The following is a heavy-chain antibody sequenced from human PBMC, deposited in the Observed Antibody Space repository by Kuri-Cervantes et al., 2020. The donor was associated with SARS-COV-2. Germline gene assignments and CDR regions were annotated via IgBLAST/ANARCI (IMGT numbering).Heavy chain of an antibody. V-gene: IGHV3-11*04. D-gene: IGHD3-3*01. Sequence: GESLKISCAASGFTFSDYYMSWIRQAPGKGLEWVSYISSSGSTIYYADSVEGRFTISRDNAKNSLYLQMNSLRAEDTAVYYCARDPRGIYGVVPPYMDVWGKGTTVTVSS. CDR3: ARDPRGIYGVVPPYMDV. CDR1: GFTFSDYY. CDR2: ISSSGSTI. J-gene: IGHJ6*03.